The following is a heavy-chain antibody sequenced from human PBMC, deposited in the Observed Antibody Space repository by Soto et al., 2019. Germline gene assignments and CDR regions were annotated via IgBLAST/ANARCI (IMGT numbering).Heavy chain of an antibody. J-gene: IGHJ4*02. Sequence: GGSLRLSCAAPGFTFSDYAMSWVRQAPGKGPEWVSVFSNTGGGTYYADSVKGRFTISRDNSKNMLYLQMTSLRAEDTAVYYCAKGRGLPSEFDYWGQGTLVTVSS. CDR3: AKGRGLPSEFDY. CDR2: FSNTGGGT. CDR1: GFTFSDYA. V-gene: IGHV3-23*01.